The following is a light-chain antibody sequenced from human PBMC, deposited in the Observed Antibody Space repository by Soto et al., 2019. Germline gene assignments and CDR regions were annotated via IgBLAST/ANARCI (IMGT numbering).Light chain of an antibody. V-gene: IGKV3-20*01. CDR3: QQYVTSPIT. J-gene: IGKJ5*01. CDR2: GAS. Sequence: EIVLTQSPGTLSLSPGERATLSCRASQSLSRSNLAWFQQRPGQTPRLLIYGASSRATGIPDRLSGSGSGTDFTLTISRLEPEDFAVYYCQQYVTSPITFGQGTRLEIK. CDR1: QSLSRSN.